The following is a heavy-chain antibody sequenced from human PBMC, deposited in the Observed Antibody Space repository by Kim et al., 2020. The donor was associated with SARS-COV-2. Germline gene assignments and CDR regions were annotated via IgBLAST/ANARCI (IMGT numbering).Heavy chain of an antibody. J-gene: IGHJ6*02. V-gene: IGHV7-4-1*02. CDR1: GYTFTSYA. Sequence: ASVKVSCKASGYTFTSYAMNWVRQAPGQGLDWMGWINTNTGNPTYAQGFTGRFVFSLDTSVSTAYLQISSLKAEDTAVYYCARVGDTAMAYYYYYAMDVWGQGTTFTVSS. CDR3: ARVGDTAMAYYYYYAMDV. CDR2: INTNTGNP. D-gene: IGHD5-18*01.